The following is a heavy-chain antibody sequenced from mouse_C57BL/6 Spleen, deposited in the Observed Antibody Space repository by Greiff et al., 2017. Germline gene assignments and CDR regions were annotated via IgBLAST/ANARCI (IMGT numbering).Heavy chain of an antibody. CDR1: GYTFTSYW. CDR2: IDPSDSET. V-gene: IGHV1-52*01. J-gene: IGHJ2*01. Sequence: QVQLQQPGAELVRPGSSVKLSCKASGYTFTSYWMHWVKQRPIQGLEWIGNIDPSDSETHYNQKFKDKATLTVDKSSSTAYMQLSSLTSEDSAVYYCARDPLLRYFDYWGQGTTLTVSS. D-gene: IGHD1-1*01. CDR3: ARDPLLRYFDY.